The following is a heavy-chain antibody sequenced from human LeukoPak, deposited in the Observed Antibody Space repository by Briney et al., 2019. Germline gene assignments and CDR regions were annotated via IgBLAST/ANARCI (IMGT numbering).Heavy chain of an antibody. CDR2: IEQDGSEK. D-gene: IGHD2-21*01. CDR3: ARRIPGHDAFDI. Sequence: TGGSLRLSCAASGFTFSNFWTSWVRQAPGKGLEWVASIEQDGSEKYYVDSVKGRFTISRDNTMNSLYLQMNSLRAEDTAIYYCARRIPGHDAFDIWGQGTMVTVSS. J-gene: IGHJ3*02. V-gene: IGHV3-7*03. CDR1: GFTFSNFW.